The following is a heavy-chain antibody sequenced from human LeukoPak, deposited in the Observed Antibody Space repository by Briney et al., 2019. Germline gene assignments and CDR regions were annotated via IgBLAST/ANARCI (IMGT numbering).Heavy chain of an antibody. CDR3: ARFKYSTSCFDY. V-gene: IGHV4-4*09. Sequence: PSETLSLTCTVSGGSISSYYWSWIRQPPGKGLEWIGNIYTSGSTNYNPSLRGRVTMSLDTSKNQISLELSSVTAADTAVYFCARFKYSTSCFDYWGQGTLVTVSS. CDR2: IYTSGST. J-gene: IGHJ4*02. CDR1: GGSISSYY. D-gene: IGHD6-13*01.